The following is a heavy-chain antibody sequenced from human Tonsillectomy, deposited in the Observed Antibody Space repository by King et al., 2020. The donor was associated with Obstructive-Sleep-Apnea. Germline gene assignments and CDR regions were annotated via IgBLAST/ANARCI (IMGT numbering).Heavy chain of an antibody. CDR1: GYTFTSYG. CDR3: ARDLVTAASSD. V-gene: IGHV1-18*01. Sequence: VQLVESGAEVKKPGASVKVSCKTSGYTFTSYGISWVRQAPGQGLEWIGWISGYNGNTNYEQKFQDRVTMTTDTSTTTVDMELTSLRSDDTAVYYCARDLVTAASSDWGQGTLVTVSS. D-gene: IGHD6-13*01. CDR2: ISGYNGNT. J-gene: IGHJ4*02.